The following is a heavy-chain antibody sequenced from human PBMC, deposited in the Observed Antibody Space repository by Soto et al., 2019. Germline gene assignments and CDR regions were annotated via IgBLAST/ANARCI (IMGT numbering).Heavy chain of an antibody. CDR3: ARDRYALDY. D-gene: IGHD5-12*01. CDR1: GFTFSNYY. V-gene: IGHV3-74*01. CDR2: VDSDESST. J-gene: IGHJ4*02. Sequence: GGSLRLSCAASGFTFSNYYMHWVRQAPGKGLVWVSRVDSDESSTSYADSVKGRFTISRDNAKKTLYLQMNSLRAEDTAVYYCARDRYALDYWGQGTLVTVSS.